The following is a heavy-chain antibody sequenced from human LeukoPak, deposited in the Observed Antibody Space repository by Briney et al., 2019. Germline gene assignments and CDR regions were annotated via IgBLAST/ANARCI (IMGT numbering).Heavy chain of an antibody. CDR2: INTNTGSP. V-gene: IGHV7-4-1*02. J-gene: IGHJ4*02. Sequence: ASVKVSCKASGYTFTKYPMNWVRQAPGQGPEYMGWINTNTGSPVYAQDFIGRSVFSLDTSVSTAYLQISDLKAEDTAVYYCARARGTEWMDYWGQGTLVTVSS. CDR1: GYTFTKYP. D-gene: IGHD3-16*01. CDR3: ARARGTEWMDY.